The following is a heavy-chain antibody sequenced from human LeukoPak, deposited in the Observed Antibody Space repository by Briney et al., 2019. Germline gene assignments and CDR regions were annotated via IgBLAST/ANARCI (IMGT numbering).Heavy chain of an antibody. D-gene: IGHD2-2*01. CDR2: IYYSGST. CDR3: ARANNFIDIVVVPAARPNYGMDV. Sequence: PSETLSLTCTVSGGSISSYYWSWIRQPPGKGLEWIGYIYYSGSTNYNPSLKSRVTISVDTSKNQFSLKLNSVTAADTAVYYCARANNFIDIVVVPAARPNYGMDVWGQGTTVTVSS. CDR1: GGSISSYY. J-gene: IGHJ6*02. V-gene: IGHV4-59*12.